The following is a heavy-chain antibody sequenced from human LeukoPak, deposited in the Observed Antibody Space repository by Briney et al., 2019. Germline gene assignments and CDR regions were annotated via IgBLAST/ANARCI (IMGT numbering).Heavy chain of an antibody. J-gene: IGHJ5*02. D-gene: IGHD4-17*01. CDR2: MNPNSGNT. CDR3: ARGLRSNWFDP. CDR1: GYTFTNYD. V-gene: IGHV1-8*03. Sequence: ASVNVSCKASGYTFTNYDINWVRQATGQGLEWMGWMNPNSGNTDYAQKFQGRVTITRNTSITTAYMELSSLKSEDTAVYYCARGLRSNWFDPWGQGTLVTV.